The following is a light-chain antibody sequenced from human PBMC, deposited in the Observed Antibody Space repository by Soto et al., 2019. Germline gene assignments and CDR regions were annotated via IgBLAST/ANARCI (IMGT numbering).Light chain of an antibody. CDR2: SAS. J-gene: IGKJ1*01. V-gene: IGKV1-39*01. CDR1: QSISSY. CDR3: QQSYSGPWT. Sequence: DIQMTQSPSSLSASVGDRVTITCRASQSISSYLHWYQQKPGKAPQLVIYSASSLQSGVPSKFSGSGSGTDFTLTISSLQPEDFATYYCQQSYSGPWTFGQGTKVDIK.